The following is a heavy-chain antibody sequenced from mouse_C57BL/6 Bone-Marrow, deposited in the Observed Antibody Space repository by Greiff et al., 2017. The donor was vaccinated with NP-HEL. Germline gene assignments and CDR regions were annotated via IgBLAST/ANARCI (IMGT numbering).Heavy chain of an antibody. V-gene: IGHV1-53*01. CDR2: INPSNGGT. J-gene: IGHJ1*03. CDR3: AREGRWLRRSYWYFDV. CDR1: GYTFTSYW. D-gene: IGHD2-2*01. Sequence: VQLQQPGTELVKPGISVKLSCKSSGYTFTSYWMHWVKQRPGQGLEWIGNINPSNGGTNYHEKFKSKSTLTVDKSSSTAYMQLSSLTSDDSAVYYCAREGRWLRRSYWYFDVWDTGTTVTVSS.